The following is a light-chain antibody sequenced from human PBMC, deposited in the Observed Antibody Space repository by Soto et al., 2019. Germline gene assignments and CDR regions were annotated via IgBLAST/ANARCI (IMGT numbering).Light chain of an antibody. CDR1: SSDVGAYNY. V-gene: IGLV2-8*01. Sequence: VLTQPLSGTGAALQAGTIFCTETSSDVGAYNYVSWYQHNPGKAPKLMIYEVSKRPSGVPDRFSGSKSGNTASLTVSWLQAEDEADYDFRLYAGINHFFFGSGTKVPVL. J-gene: IGLJ1*01. CDR2: EVS. CDR3: RLYAGINHFF.